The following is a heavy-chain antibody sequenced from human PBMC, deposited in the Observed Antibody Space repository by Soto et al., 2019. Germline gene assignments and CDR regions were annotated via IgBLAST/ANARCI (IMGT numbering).Heavy chain of an antibody. Sequence: QVQLQQWGAGLLKPSETLSLTCAVFGGSVNSGNYYWSWIRQPPGKGLEWIGEMSHSGGTHFNPSLKSRVTISVETSKNQFSLKRSSVTAADTALYYCARVERGTATTVVDAFDIWGPGTMVTVSS. J-gene: IGHJ3*02. D-gene: IGHD1-1*01. CDR1: GGSVNSGNYY. V-gene: IGHV4-34*01. CDR2: MSHSGGT. CDR3: ARVERGTATTVVDAFDI.